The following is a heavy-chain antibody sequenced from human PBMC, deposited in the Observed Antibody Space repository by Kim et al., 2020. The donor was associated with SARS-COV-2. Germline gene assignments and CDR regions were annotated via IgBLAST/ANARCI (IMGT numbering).Heavy chain of an antibody. V-gene: IGHV1-46*01. CDR1: GYTFTSYY. J-gene: IGHJ6*02. CDR3: ARSGPTIFGVVIPYYYYGMDV. D-gene: IGHD3-3*01. Sequence: ASVKVSCKASGYTFTSYYMHWVRQAPGQGLEWMGIINPSGGSTSYAQKFQGRVTMTRDTSTSTVYMELSSLRSEDTAVYYCARSGPTIFGVVIPYYYYGMDVWGQGTTVTVSS. CDR2: INPSGGST.